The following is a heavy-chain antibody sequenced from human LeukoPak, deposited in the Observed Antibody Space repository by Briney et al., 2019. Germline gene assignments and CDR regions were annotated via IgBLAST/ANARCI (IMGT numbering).Heavy chain of an antibody. CDR1: GFTFSTYS. J-gene: IGHJ4*02. Sequence: GGSLRLSCAASGFTFSTYSMNWVRQAPGKGLEWVSYITSSSSTMFYADSVKGRFTIFRDNSKNTLYLQMNSLRAEDTAVYYCAKDRERYCSSTSCHRPYYWGQGTLVTVSS. CDR3: AKDRERYCSSTSCHRPYY. V-gene: IGHV3-48*01. D-gene: IGHD2-2*01. CDR2: ITSSSSTM.